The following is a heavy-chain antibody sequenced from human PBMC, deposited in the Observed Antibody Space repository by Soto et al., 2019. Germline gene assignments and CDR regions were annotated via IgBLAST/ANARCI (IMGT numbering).Heavy chain of an antibody. V-gene: IGHV3-48*03. D-gene: IGHD3-3*01. CDR1: GFTFSSYE. Sequence: PGGSLRLSCATSGFTFSSYEMNWVRQAPGKGLEWVSYISSSGSTIYYADSVKGRFTISRDNAKNSLYLQMDSLRAEDTAVYYCARDKADGSFFHYYYGLDVWGQGTTVTVSS. CDR2: ISSSGSTI. CDR3: ARDKADGSFFHYYYGLDV. J-gene: IGHJ6*02.